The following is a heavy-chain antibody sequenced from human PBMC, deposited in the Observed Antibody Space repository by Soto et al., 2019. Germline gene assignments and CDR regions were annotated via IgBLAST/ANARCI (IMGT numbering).Heavy chain of an antibody. V-gene: IGHV3-23*01. J-gene: IGHJ5*02. D-gene: IGHD3-16*01. Sequence: HPGGSLRLSCAASGFTFTNYAMTWVRQAPEKGLEWVSSISASGGTTYYTDSVKGRFTISRDNSKNTLFLQMNSLRAEDTAVYYCAKAWGWFDPWGQGTLVTVSS. CDR1: GFTFTNYA. CDR3: AKAWGWFDP. CDR2: ISASGGTT.